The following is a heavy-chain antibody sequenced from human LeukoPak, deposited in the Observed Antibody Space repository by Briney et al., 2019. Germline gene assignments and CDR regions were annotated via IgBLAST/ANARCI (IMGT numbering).Heavy chain of an antibody. V-gene: IGHV3-23*01. Sequence: GGSLRLSCAASGFTFSSYGMSWVRQAPGKGLEWVSAISGSGGSTYYADSVKGRFTISRDNSKYTLYLQMNSLRAEDTAVYYCAKAQWELQAFDIWGQGTMVTVSS. CDR1: GFTFSSYG. J-gene: IGHJ3*02. D-gene: IGHD1-26*01. CDR2: ISGSGGST. CDR3: AKAQWELQAFDI.